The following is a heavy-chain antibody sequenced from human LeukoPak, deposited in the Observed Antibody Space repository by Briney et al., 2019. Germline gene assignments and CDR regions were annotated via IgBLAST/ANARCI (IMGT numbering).Heavy chain of an antibody. CDR3: AKDLATTMNEYFQR. D-gene: IGHD4-17*01. J-gene: IGHJ1*01. Sequence: GGSLRLSCAASGFTFSSYEMNWVRQAPGKGLEWVSYISSSGSNIYYADSVKGRFTISRDNSKNTLYLQMNSLRAEDTAVYYCAKDLATTMNEYFQRWGQGTLVTVSS. V-gene: IGHV3-48*03. CDR2: ISSSGSNI. CDR1: GFTFSSYE.